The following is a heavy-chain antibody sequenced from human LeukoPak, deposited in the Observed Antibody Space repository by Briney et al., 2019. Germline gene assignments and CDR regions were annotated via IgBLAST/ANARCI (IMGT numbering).Heavy chain of an antibody. J-gene: IGHJ4*02. Sequence: PSETLSLTCAVYGGSFSGYYWSWIRQPPGKGLEWIGEINHSGSTNYNPSLKSRVTISVDTPKNQFSLKLSSVTAADTAVYYCAREKSGSYSTFDYWGQGTLVTVSS. CDR2: INHSGST. CDR3: AREKSGSYSTFDY. V-gene: IGHV4-34*01. D-gene: IGHD1-26*01. CDR1: GGSFSGYY.